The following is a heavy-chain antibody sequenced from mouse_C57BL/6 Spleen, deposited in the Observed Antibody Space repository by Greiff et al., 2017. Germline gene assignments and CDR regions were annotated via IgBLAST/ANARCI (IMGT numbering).Heavy chain of an antibody. Sequence: DVELQESGAELVKPGASVKLSCTASGFNIKDYYMHWVKQRTEQGLEWIGRIDPEDGETKYAPKFQGKATITADTSSNTAYLQLSSLTSEDTAVYYCARRDGSSYGYFDVWGTGTTVTVSS. V-gene: IGHV14-2*01. CDR3: ARRDGSSYGYFDV. D-gene: IGHD1-1*01. CDR2: IDPEDGET. CDR1: GFNIKDYY. J-gene: IGHJ1*03.